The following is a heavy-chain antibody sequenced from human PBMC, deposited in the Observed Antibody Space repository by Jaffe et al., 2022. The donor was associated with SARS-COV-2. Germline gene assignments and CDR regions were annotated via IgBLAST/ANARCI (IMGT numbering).Heavy chain of an antibody. CDR3: TTENTDGSYFGMDV. Sequence: EVQLVESGGGLVKPGGSLRLSCAASGFTFSNAWMSWVRQAPGKGLEWVGRIKSKTDGGTTDYAAPVKGRFTISRDDSKNTLYLQMNSLKTEDTAVYYCTTENTDGSYFGMDVWGQGTTVTVSS. D-gene: IGHD1-26*01. CDR2: IKSKTDGGTT. V-gene: IGHV3-15*01. CDR1: GFTFSNAW. J-gene: IGHJ6*02.